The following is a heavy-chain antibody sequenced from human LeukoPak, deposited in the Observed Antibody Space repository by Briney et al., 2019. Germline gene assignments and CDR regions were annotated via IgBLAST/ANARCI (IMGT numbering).Heavy chain of an antibody. CDR1: GGSFSGYY. CDR2: INHSGST. CDR3: ASLYGSGSYQLDF. J-gene: IGHJ4*02. D-gene: IGHD3-10*01. Sequence: SETLSLTCAVYGGSFSGYYWSWIRQPPGKGLEWIGEINHSGSTNYNPSLKSRVTISVDTSKNQFSLKMTSVTAADTAVYYCASLYGSGSYQLDFWGQGTLVTVSP. V-gene: IGHV4-34*01.